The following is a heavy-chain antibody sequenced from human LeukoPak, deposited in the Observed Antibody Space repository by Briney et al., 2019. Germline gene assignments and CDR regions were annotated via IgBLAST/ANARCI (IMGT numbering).Heavy chain of an antibody. CDR1: GGSISSSSYY. CDR3: ARGIELLFDY. Sequence: SETLSLTCTVSGGSISSSSYYWGWIRQPPGKGLEWIGSIYYSGSTYYNPSLKSRVTISVDTSKNQFSLKLSSVTAADTAVYYCARGIELLFDYWGQGTLVTVSS. D-gene: IGHD1-1*01. CDR2: IYYSGST. J-gene: IGHJ4*02. V-gene: IGHV4-39*07.